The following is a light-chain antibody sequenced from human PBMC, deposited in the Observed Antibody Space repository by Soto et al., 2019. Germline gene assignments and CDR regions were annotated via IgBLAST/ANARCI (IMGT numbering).Light chain of an antibody. Sequence: IQMTQSPSTLSSSVGDRVTITCRASQSINNWLAWYQQKPGKAPKLLIYKASTLKSGVPSRFRGSGSGTEFTLTISSLKPDDFETYYCQHYNSYSEAFGQGTKVDIK. CDR1: QSINNW. J-gene: IGKJ1*01. CDR3: QHYNSYSEA. CDR2: KAS. V-gene: IGKV1-5*03.